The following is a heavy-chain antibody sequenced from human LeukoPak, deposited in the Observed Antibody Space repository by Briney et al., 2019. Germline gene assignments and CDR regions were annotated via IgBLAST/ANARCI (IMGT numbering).Heavy chain of an antibody. V-gene: IGHV3-23*01. D-gene: IGHD1-26*01. CDR1: GFTFTSYP. Sequence: GGSLRLSCAASGFTFTSYPMNWVRQAPGKGLEWVSTISGGGGSTYYADSVKGRFTISRDNSKNTLYLQVNSLRAEDTAVYYCAKGGKWDVTPFDYWGQGTLVTVSS. J-gene: IGHJ4*02. CDR3: AKGGKWDVTPFDY. CDR2: ISGGGGST.